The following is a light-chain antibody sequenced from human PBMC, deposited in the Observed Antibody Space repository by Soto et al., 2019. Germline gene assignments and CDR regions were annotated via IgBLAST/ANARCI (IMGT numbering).Light chain of an antibody. CDR1: QSFRGL. CDR3: QQRHMWPIT. V-gene: IGKV3-11*01. J-gene: IGKJ5*01. Sequence: EVVLTQSPVTLSXSXGXXXXLXXXASQSFRGLLAWYQQKPGQAPRLLIYDAYNRATGIPPRFSGSGSGTDFTLTISSLEPEDSAVYYCQQRHMWPITFGQGTLLEI. CDR2: DAY.